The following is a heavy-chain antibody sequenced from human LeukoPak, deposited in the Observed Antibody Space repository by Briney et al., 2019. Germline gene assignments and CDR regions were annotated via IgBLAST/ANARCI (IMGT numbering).Heavy chain of an antibody. CDR3: AKDPEWFSSGPNWFDP. CDR2: IRSKVNSYAT. V-gene: IGHV3-73*01. D-gene: IGHD2-8*01. J-gene: IGHJ5*02. Sequence: PGGSLRLSCAASGFTFSGSTMHWVRQASGKGLEWVGRIRSKVNSYATTYAASVKGRFNISRDDSKNTAYLQMNSLESEDTAVYYCAKDPEWFSSGPNWFDPWGQGTLVTVSS. CDR1: GFTFSGST.